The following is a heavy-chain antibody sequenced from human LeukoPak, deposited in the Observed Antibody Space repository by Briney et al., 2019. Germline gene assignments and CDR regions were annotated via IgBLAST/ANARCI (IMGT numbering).Heavy chain of an antibody. V-gene: IGHV3-15*05. CDR1: GFTFTAAS. CDR2: IRSKVENETT. CDR3: TTGNS. J-gene: IGHJ1*01. Sequence: GGSLRLSCATSGFTFTAASMSWVRQAPGKGLEWIGLIRSKVENETTEYAAPVKGRFSISRDDSKATLDLEMKSLKVDDTGVYYCTTGNSWGQGTLVTV. D-gene: IGHD5-24*01.